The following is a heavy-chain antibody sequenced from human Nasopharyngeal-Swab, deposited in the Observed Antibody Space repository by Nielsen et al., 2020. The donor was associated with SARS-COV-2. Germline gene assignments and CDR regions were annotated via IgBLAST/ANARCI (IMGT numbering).Heavy chain of an antibody. J-gene: IGHJ4*02. V-gene: IGHV3-23*01. CDR3: ARVGATNRNYFDY. CDR2: ISGSGGST. D-gene: IGHD1-26*01. Sequence: GESLKISCAASGFTFSSYWMNWVRRAPGKGLEWVSAISGSGGSTYYADSVKGRFTISRDNSKNTLYLQMNSLRAEDTAVYYCARVGATNRNYFDYWGQGTLVTVSS. CDR1: GFTFSSYW.